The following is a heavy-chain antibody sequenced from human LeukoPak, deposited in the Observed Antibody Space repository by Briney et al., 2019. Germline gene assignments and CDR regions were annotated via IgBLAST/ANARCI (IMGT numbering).Heavy chain of an antibody. CDR1: GYTFITYV. J-gene: IGHJ4*02. V-gene: IGHV1-18*01. CDR2: ISAYNGDT. D-gene: IGHD3-22*01. CDR3: ARPYYYDSSGYYISSYYFDY. Sequence: ASVKVSCKASGYTFITYVISWVRQAPGQGLEWMGWISAYNGDTNYAQKLQGRVTMTTDTSTSTAYMELRSLRSDDTAVYYCARPYYYDSSGYYISSYYFDYWGQGTLVTVSS.